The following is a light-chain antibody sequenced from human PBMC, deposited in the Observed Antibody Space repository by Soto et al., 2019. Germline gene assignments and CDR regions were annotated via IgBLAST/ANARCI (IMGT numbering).Light chain of an antibody. CDR2: DAS. CDR1: LSVSNY. V-gene: IGKV3-11*01. CDR3: QQRSNWPPLT. Sequence: EIVLTQSPATLSLSPGERATLSCRASLSVSNYLAWYQQKPGQSPRLLIYDASNRATGIPARFSGSGSGTDFTLTISSLEPEDFAVYYSQQRSNWPPLTFGGGTRVEIK. J-gene: IGKJ4*01.